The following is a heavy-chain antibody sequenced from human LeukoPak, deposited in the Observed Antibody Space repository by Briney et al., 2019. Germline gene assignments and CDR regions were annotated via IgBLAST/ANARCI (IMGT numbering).Heavy chain of an antibody. J-gene: IGHJ3*02. CDR3: AKGRYYDSSGPLTPDAFDI. D-gene: IGHD3-22*01. CDR1: GFTFSSYA. V-gene: IGHV3-23*01. CDR2: ISGSGGST. Sequence: GGSLRLSCAASGFTFSSYAMSWVRQAPGKGLEWVSAISGSGGSTYYADSVKGRFTISRDNSKNTLYLQMNSLRAEDTAVYYCAKGRYYDSSGPLTPDAFDIWGQGTMVTVSS.